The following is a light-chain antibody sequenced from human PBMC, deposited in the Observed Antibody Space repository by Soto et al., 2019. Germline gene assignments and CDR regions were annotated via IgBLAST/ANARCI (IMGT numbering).Light chain of an antibody. Sequence: QSVLTQPASVSGSPGQSITISCTGTSSDVGGYNYVSWYQQHPGKAPKLMIYEVSNRPSGVSNRFSGSKSGNTASLTISGLQAEEEADYYCSSYTSRSTLVFGTGTKVTV. V-gene: IGLV2-14*01. CDR1: SSDVGGYNY. CDR3: SSYTSRSTLV. J-gene: IGLJ1*01. CDR2: EVS.